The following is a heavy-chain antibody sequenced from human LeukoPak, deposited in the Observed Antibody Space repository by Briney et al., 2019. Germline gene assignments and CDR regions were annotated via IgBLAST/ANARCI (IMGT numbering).Heavy chain of an antibody. J-gene: IGHJ3*02. D-gene: IGHD3-9*01. V-gene: IGHV1-8*01. CDR3: AILLTGYYGSAFDI. CDR2: MNPNSGNT. CDR1: GYTFTSYD. Sequence: GASVKVSCKASGYTFTSYDINWVRQATGQGLEWMGWMNPNSGNTGYAQKFQGRVTMTRNTSISTAYMELSSLRSEDTAVYYCAILLTGYYGSAFDIWGQGTMVTVSS.